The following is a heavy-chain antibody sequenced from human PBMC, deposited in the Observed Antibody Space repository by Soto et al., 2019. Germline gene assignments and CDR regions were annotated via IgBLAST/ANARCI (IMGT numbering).Heavy chain of an antibody. V-gene: IGHV3-48*02. Sequence: GGPLRLSCAVSGFTFSSYSRNWVRQAPGKGLEWVSYISSSGTTIYYADSVRGRFTISRDNAKNSLYQQMSSVGDGDTAVYYCARGHSGGHLFDFWGQGTLVTVSS. CDR3: ARGHSGGHLFDF. CDR2: ISSSGTTI. J-gene: IGHJ4*02. CDR1: GFTFSSYS. D-gene: IGHD2-15*01.